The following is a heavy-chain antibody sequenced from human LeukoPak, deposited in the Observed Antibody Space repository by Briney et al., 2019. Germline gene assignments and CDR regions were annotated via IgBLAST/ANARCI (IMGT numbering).Heavy chain of an antibody. CDR1: GFTFSSYG. Sequence: GGSLRLPCAASGFTFSSYGMHWVRQAPGKGLEWVAVISYDGSNKYYADSVKGRFTISRDNSKNTLYLQVNSLRAEDTAVYYCAKDYRNGYNPEGSDYWGQGTLVTVPS. D-gene: IGHD5-24*01. CDR2: ISYDGSNK. CDR3: AKDYRNGYNPEGSDY. J-gene: IGHJ4*02. V-gene: IGHV3-30*18.